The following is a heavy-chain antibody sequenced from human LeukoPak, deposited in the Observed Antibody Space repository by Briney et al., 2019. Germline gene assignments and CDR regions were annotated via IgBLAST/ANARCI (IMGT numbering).Heavy chain of an antibody. J-gene: IGHJ4*02. Sequence: SETLSLTCAVYGGSFSGYYWSWIRQPPGKGLEWIGEINHSGSTNYNPSLKSRVTISVDTSKNQFSLKLSSVTAADTAVYYCARVRIDGDLHFDYWGQGTWSPSPQ. CDR3: ARVRIDGDLHFDY. CDR2: INHSGST. CDR1: GGSFSGYY. V-gene: IGHV4-34*01. D-gene: IGHD4-17*01.